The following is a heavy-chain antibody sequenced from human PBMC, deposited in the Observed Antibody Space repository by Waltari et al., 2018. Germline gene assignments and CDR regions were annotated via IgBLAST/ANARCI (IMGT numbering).Heavy chain of an antibody. CDR2: ISSSGSTI. CDR1: GFTFSSYE. D-gene: IGHD3-22*01. J-gene: IGHJ6*02. V-gene: IGHV3-48*03. CDR3: AGNYYDSSGYYYDGMDV. Sequence: EVQLVESGGGLVQPGGSLRLSCAASGFTFSSYEMNWVRQAPGKGLEWVSYISSSGSTIYYADSVKGRFTISRDNAKNSLYLQMNSLRAEDTAVYYCAGNYYDSSGYYYDGMDVWGQGTTVTVSS.